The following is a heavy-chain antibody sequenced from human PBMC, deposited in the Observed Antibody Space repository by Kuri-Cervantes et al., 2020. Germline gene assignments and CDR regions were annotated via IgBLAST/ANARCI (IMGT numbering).Heavy chain of an antibody. CDR3: AREDGYSSSWYSYYYYGMDV. D-gene: IGHD6-13*01. CDR1: GYTFTSYG. CDR2: ISAYNGNT. V-gene: IGHV1-18*01. J-gene: IGHJ6*02. Sequence: ASAKLFCKASGYTFTSYGISWVRQAPGQGLEWMGWISAYNGNTNYAQKLQGRVTMTTDTSTSTAYMELRSLRSDDTAVYYCAREDGYSSSWYSYYYYGMDVWGQGTTVTVSS.